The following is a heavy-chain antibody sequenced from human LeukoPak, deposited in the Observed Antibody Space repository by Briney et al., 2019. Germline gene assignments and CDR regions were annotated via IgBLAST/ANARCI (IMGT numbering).Heavy chain of an antibody. CDR2: ISGSGGST. J-gene: IGHJ4*02. Sequence: PGGSLRLSCAASGFTFNTYVMSWVRQTPGKGLEWVSAISGSGGSTYYADSVKGRFTVSRDNSKNTLYLQMNSLRAEDTAVYYCAKDGGLWVSAHWGDSWGRGTLVTVSS. D-gene: IGHD7-27*01. CDR1: GFTFNTYV. CDR3: AKDGGLWVSAHWGDS. V-gene: IGHV3-23*01.